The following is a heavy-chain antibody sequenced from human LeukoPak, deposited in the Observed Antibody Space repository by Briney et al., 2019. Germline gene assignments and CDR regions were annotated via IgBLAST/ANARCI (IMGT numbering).Heavy chain of an antibody. V-gene: IGHV1-46*01. Sequence: ASVKVSCKVSGYTLTELSIHWVRQAPGQGLEWMGIINPSGGITTYAQKFQRRVTMTRDKSTSTVYMELRRLTSEDTAVYYCARDGKTAAGNNFDYWGQGTLVTVSS. CDR1: GYTLTELS. CDR3: ARDGKTAAGNNFDY. D-gene: IGHD6-13*01. CDR2: INPSGGIT. J-gene: IGHJ4*02.